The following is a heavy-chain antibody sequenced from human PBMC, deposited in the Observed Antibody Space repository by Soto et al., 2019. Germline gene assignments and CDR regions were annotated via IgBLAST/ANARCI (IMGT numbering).Heavy chain of an antibody. CDR1: NFSFNTYA. V-gene: IGHV3-23*01. Sequence: HPGGSLRLSCEASNFSFNTYAMGWVRQAPGKGLEWVSSISASAGSTTYPDAAKGRFTVSRDSSKNTLYLQLASLRADDTAVYFCSRVSSGGGLRLVYFDYWGQGTLVTVSS. J-gene: IGHJ4*02. D-gene: IGHD5-12*01. CDR2: ISASAGST. CDR3: SRVSSGGGLRLVYFDY.